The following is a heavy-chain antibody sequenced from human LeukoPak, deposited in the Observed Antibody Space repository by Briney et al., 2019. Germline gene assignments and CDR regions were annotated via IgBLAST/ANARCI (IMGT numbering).Heavy chain of an antibody. Sequence: SETLSLTCAVYGGSFSGYYWSWIRQPPGKGLEWIGEINHSGSTNYNPSLKSRVTISVDTSKNQFSLKLSSVTAAYTTVYYCARAYGDYPFDYWGQGTLVTVSS. V-gene: IGHV4-34*01. CDR2: INHSGST. J-gene: IGHJ4*02. CDR1: GGSFSGYY. CDR3: ARAYGDYPFDY. D-gene: IGHD4-17*01.